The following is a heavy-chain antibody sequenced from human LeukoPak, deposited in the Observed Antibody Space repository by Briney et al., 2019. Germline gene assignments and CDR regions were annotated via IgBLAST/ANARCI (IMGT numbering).Heavy chain of an antibody. CDR2: IYSGGTT. Sequence: PGGSLRLSCAASGFSVSNNYMIWVRQAPGKGLEWVSVIYSGGTTHYADSVKGRFTISRDNSKNTLSLQMNSLRAEDTAVYFCARMNSLRYSSGWFIDYWGQGTLVTVSS. CDR1: GFSVSNNY. V-gene: IGHV3-53*01. J-gene: IGHJ4*02. CDR3: ARMNSLRYSSGWFIDY. D-gene: IGHD6-25*01.